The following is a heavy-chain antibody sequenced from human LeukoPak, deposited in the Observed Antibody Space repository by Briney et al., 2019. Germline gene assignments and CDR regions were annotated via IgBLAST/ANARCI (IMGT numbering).Heavy chain of an antibody. J-gene: IGHJ5*02. Sequence: GGSLTLSCAASGFTFSSCAMNWVRQAPGKGLEWVSVISGGGGSTYYADSVKGRFTISRDNSKNTLYLQMNSLRADDTAVYYCARSPTAINGYFDPWGQGTLVTVSS. CDR2: ISGGGGST. V-gene: IGHV3-23*01. CDR3: ARSPTAINGYFDP. CDR1: GFTFSSCA. D-gene: IGHD2-21*02.